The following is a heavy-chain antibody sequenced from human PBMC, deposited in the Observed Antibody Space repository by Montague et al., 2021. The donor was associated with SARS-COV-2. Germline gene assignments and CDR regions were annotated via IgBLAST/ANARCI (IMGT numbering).Heavy chain of an antibody. J-gene: IGHJ4*02. D-gene: IGHD1-1*01. CDR3: ARTPTCPLSLDS. CDR1: GGSITGFS. CDR2: VNTSRTT. Sequence: SETLSLTCAVSGGSITGFSWGWVRQPAGKGLEWIGRVNTSRTTNYRPSLRRRVTMSVDTSKNQFSPNLLSVTAADTAIYYCARTPTCPLSLDSWGQGTLVTVSS. V-gene: IGHV4-4*07.